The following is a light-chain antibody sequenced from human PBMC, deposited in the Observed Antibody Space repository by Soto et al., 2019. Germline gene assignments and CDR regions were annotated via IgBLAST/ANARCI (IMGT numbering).Light chain of an antibody. V-gene: IGKV1-5*01. J-gene: IGKJ1*01. Sequence: DIQMTQSPSTLSASIGDRVTIACRASQGISNWLAWYQQKPGKAPKLLIFHASSLESGVPSRFSGSGSGTEFTLTISSLQSDDFATYCCQQYNTYPTFGQGTKVEIK. CDR3: QQYNTYPT. CDR1: QGISNW. CDR2: HAS.